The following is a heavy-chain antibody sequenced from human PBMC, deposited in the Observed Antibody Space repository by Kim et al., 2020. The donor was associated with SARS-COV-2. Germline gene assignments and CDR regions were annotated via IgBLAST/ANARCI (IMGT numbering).Heavy chain of an antibody. CDR2: INHSGST. CDR3: ASSYSTYYFDY. Sequence: SETLSLTCAVYGGSFSGYYWSWIRQPPGKGLEWIGEINHSGSTNYNPSLKSRVTISVDTSKNQFSLKLSSVTAADTAVYYCASSYSTYYFDYWGQGSLVTVSS. D-gene: IGHD2-15*01. V-gene: IGHV4-34*01. J-gene: IGHJ4*02. CDR1: GGSFSGYY.